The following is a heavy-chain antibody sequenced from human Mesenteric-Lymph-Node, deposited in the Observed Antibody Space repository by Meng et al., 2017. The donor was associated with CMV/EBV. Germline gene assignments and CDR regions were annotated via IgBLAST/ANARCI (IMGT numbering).Heavy chain of an antibody. CDR2: ISHDGSEK. CDR1: GFTFSDYA. CDR3: AKERAPKMENDY. J-gene: IGHJ4*02. Sequence: GESLKISCAASGFTFSDYAMHWVRQAPAKGLEWLAVISHDGSEKYYPDSVKGRFTISRDNARNTLYLQMNSLRSEDTAVYYCAKERAPKMENDYWGQGTLVTVSS. V-gene: IGHV3-30*04. D-gene: IGHD5-24*01.